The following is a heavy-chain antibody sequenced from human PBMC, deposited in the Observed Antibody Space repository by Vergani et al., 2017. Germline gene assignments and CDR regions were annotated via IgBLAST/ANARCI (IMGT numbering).Heavy chain of an antibody. Sequence: QVQLQESGPGLVKSSATLSLTCSVSFDSIRNFFCNWIRQPPGKGLEWIGSIHYSENNNYNPSLKTRVTISVDTSKNQFSLTLTSVTATDTAVYYCASDTHSGQRADRWGQGILVTVTS. D-gene: IGHD6-19*01. CDR1: FDSIRNFF. CDR2: IHYSENN. J-gene: IGHJ5*02. V-gene: IGHV4-59*01. CDR3: ASDTHSGQRADR.